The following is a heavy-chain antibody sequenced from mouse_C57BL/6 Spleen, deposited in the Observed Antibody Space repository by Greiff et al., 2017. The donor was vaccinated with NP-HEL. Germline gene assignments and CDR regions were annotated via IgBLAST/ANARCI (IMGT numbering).Heavy chain of an antibody. D-gene: IGHD1-1*01. J-gene: IGHJ4*01. CDR2: IYPGSGST. Sequence: VQLQQSGAELVKPGASVKMSCKASGYTFTSYWITWVKQRPGQGLEWIGDIYPGSGSTNYNEKFKSKATLTVDTSSSTAYMQLSSLTSEDSAVYYCARNYGSSLNAMDYWGQGTSVTVSS. CDR1: GYTFTSYW. CDR3: ARNYGSSLNAMDY. V-gene: IGHV1-55*01.